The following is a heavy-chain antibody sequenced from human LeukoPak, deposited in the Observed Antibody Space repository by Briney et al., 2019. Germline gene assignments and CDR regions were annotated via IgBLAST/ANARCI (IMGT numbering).Heavy chain of an antibody. Sequence: GGSLRLSCAASGFNFSSYAMHWVRQAPGKGLEWVAVISYDGSNKYYADSVKGRFTISRDNSKNTLYLQMNSLRAEDTAVYYCARPLLRYFDWLFPMDVWGKGTTVTVSS. D-gene: IGHD3-9*01. CDR3: ARPLLRYFDWLFPMDV. J-gene: IGHJ6*03. V-gene: IGHV3-30*04. CDR1: GFNFSSYA. CDR2: ISYDGSNK.